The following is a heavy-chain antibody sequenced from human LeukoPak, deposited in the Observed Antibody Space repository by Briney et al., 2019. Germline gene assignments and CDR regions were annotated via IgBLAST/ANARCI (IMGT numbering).Heavy chain of an antibody. CDR1: GGSLSSGGYY. CDR3: ASYHGDYLDY. CDR2: IYYNGST. V-gene: IGHV4-31*03. J-gene: IGHJ4*02. D-gene: IGHD2-21*01. Sequence: KTSQTLPLTCTVSGGSLSSGGYYWSWIRQHPGNGLEWIGYIYYNGSTYYNPSLKSRVTISADTSKNQFSLKLSSVTAADTAVYYCASYHGDYLDYWGQGTLVTVSS.